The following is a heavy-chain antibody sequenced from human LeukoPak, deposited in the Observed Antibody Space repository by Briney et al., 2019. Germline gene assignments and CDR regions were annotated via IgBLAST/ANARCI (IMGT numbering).Heavy chain of an antibody. CDR2: INPNSGAT. CDR1: GYTFTAYY. Sequence: ASVKVSCKASGYTFTAYYMHWVRQAPGRGLEWMGWINPNSGATNYAQKFQGRVTMTRDTSISPVHMELVSLRSDDTAVYYCARGGGFYNAGFDPWGQGTPVTVSS. D-gene: IGHD3-9*01. V-gene: IGHV1-2*02. CDR3: ARGGGFYNAGFDP. J-gene: IGHJ5*02.